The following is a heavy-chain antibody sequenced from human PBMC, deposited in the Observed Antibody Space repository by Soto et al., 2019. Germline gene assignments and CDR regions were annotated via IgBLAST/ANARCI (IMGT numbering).Heavy chain of an antibody. J-gene: IGHJ4*02. CDR3: AKDRRSGGNSAFYFDF. CDR1: GFKFSNYA. D-gene: IGHD3-16*01. Sequence: LRLSCAASGFKFSNYAMSWVRQAPGKGLEWVSLISATGGGTYYADSVKGRFTISRDNSHNTLYLQVHSLTAEDTAVYYCAKDRRSGGNSAFYFDFWGQGAQVTVSS. CDR2: ISATGGGT. V-gene: IGHV3-23*01.